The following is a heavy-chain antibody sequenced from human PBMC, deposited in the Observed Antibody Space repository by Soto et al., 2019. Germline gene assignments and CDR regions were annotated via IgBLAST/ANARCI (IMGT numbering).Heavy chain of an antibody. V-gene: IGHV3-23*01. CDR2: ISGSGGST. CDR1: GGTFSGLA. D-gene: IGHD3-9*01. J-gene: IGHJ5*02. CDR3: AKDHVPAYYDILTGYYSLFGP. Sequence: GRSMRLSCAAAGGTFSGLARSWVRQAPGKGLEWVSAISGSGGSTYYADSVKGRFTISRDNSKNTLYLQMNSLRAEDTAVYYCAKDHVPAYYDILTGYYSLFGPCGQGTLVTVSS.